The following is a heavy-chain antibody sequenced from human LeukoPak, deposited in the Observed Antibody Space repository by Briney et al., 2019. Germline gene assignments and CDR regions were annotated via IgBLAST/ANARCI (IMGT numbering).Heavy chain of an antibody. CDR3: ASAYCSSTSCYRRGIDIYWFDP. D-gene: IGHD2-2*02. J-gene: IGHJ5*02. V-gene: IGHV1-3*01. CDR2: INAGNGNT. Sequence: ASVKVSCKASGYTFTSYAMHWVRQAPGQRLEWMGWINAGNGNTKYSQKFQGRVTITADESTSTAYMELSSLRSEDTAVYYCASAYCSSTSCYRRGIDIYWFDPWGQGTLVTVSS. CDR1: GYTFTSYA.